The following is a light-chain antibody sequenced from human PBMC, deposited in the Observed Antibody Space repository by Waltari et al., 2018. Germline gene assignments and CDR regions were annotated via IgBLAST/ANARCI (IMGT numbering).Light chain of an antibody. CDR3: SSYRSSSTLV. Sequence: FQQQPGRGPKLIIYNVNKRPSGVSNRFSGSKSGSAASLTISGLQAEDEADYYCSSYRSSSTLVFGAGTKVTVL. CDR2: NVN. V-gene: IGLV2-14*03. J-gene: IGLJ3*02.